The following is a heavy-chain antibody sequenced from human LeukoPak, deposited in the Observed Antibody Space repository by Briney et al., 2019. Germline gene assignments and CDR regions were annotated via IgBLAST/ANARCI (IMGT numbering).Heavy chain of an antibody. CDR3: AKDRNDAFDI. CDR1: GLTFSSYG. D-gene: IGHD1-14*01. CDR2: IRYDGSNK. J-gene: IGHJ3*02. V-gene: IGHV3-30*02. Sequence: PGGSLRLSCAASGLTFSSYGMHWVRQAPGKGLEWVAFIRYDGSNKYYADSVKGRFTISRDNSKNTLYLQMNSLRAEDTAVYYCAKDRNDAFDIWGQGTMVTVSS.